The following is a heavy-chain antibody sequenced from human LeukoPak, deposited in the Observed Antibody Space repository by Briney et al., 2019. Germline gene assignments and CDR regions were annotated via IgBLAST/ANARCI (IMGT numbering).Heavy chain of an antibody. Sequence: GGSLRLSCAASGFIFSSYSMNWVRQAPGKGLEWVSSISSSSTYIYYADSVKGRFTISRDNAKNSLYLQMNSLRAEDTAVYYCTRDGGGSFGYWGQGTLVTVSS. D-gene: IGHD1-26*01. CDR2: ISSSSTYI. CDR1: GFIFSSYS. CDR3: TRDGGGSFGY. V-gene: IGHV3-21*01. J-gene: IGHJ4*02.